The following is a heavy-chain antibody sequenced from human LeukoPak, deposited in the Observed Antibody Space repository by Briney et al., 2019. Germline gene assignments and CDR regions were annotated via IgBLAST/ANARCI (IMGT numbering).Heavy chain of an antibody. CDR3: ARVIDYVWGSYRRPHPSYYFDY. D-gene: IGHD3-16*02. Sequence: SQTLSLTCTVSGGSISCGGYYWSWIRQHPGKGLEWIGYIYYSGSTYYNPSLKSRVTISVDTSKNQFSLKLSSVTAADTAVYYCARVIDYVWGSYRRPHPSYYFDYWGQGTLVTVSS. J-gene: IGHJ4*02. CDR1: GGSISCGGYY. V-gene: IGHV4-31*03. CDR2: IYYSGST.